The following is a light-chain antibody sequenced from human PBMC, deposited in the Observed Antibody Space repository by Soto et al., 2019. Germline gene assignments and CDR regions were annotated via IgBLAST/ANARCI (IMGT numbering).Light chain of an antibody. CDR3: QEYGSSPLT. J-gene: IGKJ4*01. V-gene: IGKV3-20*01. CDR1: QSVSSSY. CDR2: GAS. Sequence: EIVLTQSPGTLSLSPGERATLSCRASQSVSSSYLPWYQQKPGQAPRLLIYGASSRATGIPDRFSGSGSGTDFSLSISRLGLEDFAVYYYQEYGSSPLTFGSGTKVEIK.